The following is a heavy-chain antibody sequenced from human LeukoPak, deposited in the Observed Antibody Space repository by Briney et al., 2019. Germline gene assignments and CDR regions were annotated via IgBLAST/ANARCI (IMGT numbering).Heavy chain of an antibody. J-gene: IGHJ4*02. CDR1: GYSFTIYW. D-gene: IGHD2-21*01. V-gene: IGHV5-51*01. CDR2: IYPGDSDS. CDR3: ARRNGDTIDY. Sequence: GESLKISCKGSGYSFTIYWIAWVRQMPGKGLEWMGFIYPGDSDSRYSPSFQGQVTFSADKSISTAYLQWSSLKASDTAMYFCARRNGDTIDYWDQGTLVTVSS.